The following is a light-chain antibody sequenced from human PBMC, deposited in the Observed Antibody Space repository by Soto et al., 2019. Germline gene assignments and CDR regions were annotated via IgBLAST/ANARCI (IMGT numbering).Light chain of an antibody. V-gene: IGLV2-23*01. J-gene: IGLJ1*01. CDR3: CSYAGSRTYV. CDR2: EGT. CDR1: SGDVGSYNL. Sequence: QSALTQPACVSGPPGQSIVISGSGSSGDVGSYNLVSWYQQYPGKAPKVIIFEGTKRPSGVSNRFSGSKSGNTASLTISGLQTEDEADYYCCSYAGSRTYVFGSGTKVTVL.